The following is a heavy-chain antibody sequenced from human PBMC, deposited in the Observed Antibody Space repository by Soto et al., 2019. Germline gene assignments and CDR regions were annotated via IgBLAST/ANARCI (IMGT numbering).Heavy chain of an antibody. D-gene: IGHD6-6*01. V-gene: IGHV1-69*01. Sequence: QVQLVQSGAEVKKPGSSVKVSCKASGGTFSSYAISWVRQAPGQGLEWMGGIIPIFGTATYAQKFQGRVTITADESTSTAYMELSSLRSEDTAVYYCARCALSSSGRCWFDPWGQGTLVTVSS. CDR2: IIPIFGTA. CDR1: GGTFSSYA. J-gene: IGHJ5*02. CDR3: ARCALSSSGRCWFDP.